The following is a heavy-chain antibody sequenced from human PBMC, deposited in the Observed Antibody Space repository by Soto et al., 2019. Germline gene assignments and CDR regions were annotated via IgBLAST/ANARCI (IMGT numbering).Heavy chain of an antibody. V-gene: IGHV1-69*13. D-gene: IGHD2-15*01. J-gene: IGHJ4*02. CDR3: ARAPDDCSGGSCQYYFDY. CDR2: IIPIFGTA. Sequence: GASVKVSCKASGGTFSSYAISWVRQAPGQGLEWMGGIIPIFGTANYAQKFQGRVTITADESTSTSYMELSSLRSEDTAVYYCARAPDDCSGGSCQYYFDYWGQVTLVTVSS. CDR1: GGTFSSYA.